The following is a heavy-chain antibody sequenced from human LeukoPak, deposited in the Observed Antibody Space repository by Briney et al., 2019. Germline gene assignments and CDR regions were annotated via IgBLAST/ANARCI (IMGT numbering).Heavy chain of an antibody. J-gene: IGHJ3*02. CDR1: GGSISSYY. D-gene: IGHD5-12*01. CDR2: IYYSGST. Sequence: PSETLSLTCIVSGGSISSYYWSWIRQPPGKGLEWIGNIYYSGSTNYNPSLKSRVTISVDTSKNQFSLKLSSVTAADTAVYYCARVYGAGYDFRGAFDIWGQGTMVTVSS. CDR3: ARVYGAGYDFRGAFDI. V-gene: IGHV4-59*01.